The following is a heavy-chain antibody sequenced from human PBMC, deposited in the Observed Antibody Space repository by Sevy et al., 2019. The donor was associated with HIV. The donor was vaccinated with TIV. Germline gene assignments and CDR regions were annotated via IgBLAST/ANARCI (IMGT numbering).Heavy chain of an antibody. Sequence: GGSLRLSCAASGFTFSSYAMHWVRQAPGKGLEWVGFIRSKSYGGTIEYAASVKGRFTISKDTSKSIAYLQMNSLKTEDTALYFCTRVEGATDWGMDVWGQGTTVTVSS. V-gene: IGHV3-49*04. D-gene: IGHD1-26*01. J-gene: IGHJ6*02. CDR1: GFTFSSYA. CDR3: TRVEGATDWGMDV. CDR2: IRSKSYGGTI.